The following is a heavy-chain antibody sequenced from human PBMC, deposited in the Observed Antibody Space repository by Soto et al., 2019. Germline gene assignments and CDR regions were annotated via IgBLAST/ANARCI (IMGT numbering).Heavy chain of an antibody. CDR2: KNWKGDRT. D-gene: IGHD3-10*01. CDR3: AREYGSGSSPPWFDP. Sequence: GGSLRLSCVASGFTFDDYGMSWVRQGPGKGLEWVCGKNWKGDRTGYADSVKGRFTISRDNAKKTLYLQMNSLRAEDTALYYCAREYGSGSSPPWFDPWGQGTLVTVSS. V-gene: IGHV3-20*04. CDR1: GFTFDDYG. J-gene: IGHJ5*02.